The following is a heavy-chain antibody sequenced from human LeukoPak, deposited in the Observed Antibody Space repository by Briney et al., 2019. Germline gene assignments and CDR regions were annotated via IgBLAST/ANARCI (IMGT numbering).Heavy chain of an antibody. CDR1: GYTFTSYG. CDR2: INAYYGNT. CDR3: ARRQGTTLSFDY. V-gene: IGHV1-18*01. D-gene: IGHD1-1*01. J-gene: IGHJ4*02. Sequence: GAALKVSCKASGYTFTSYGFSWVRQAPGQGLEWMGWINAYYGNTNYAQKLQGRVTMTTDTSPSTAYMELRSLRFDDTAVYYCARRQGTTLSFDYWGQGTLVTV.